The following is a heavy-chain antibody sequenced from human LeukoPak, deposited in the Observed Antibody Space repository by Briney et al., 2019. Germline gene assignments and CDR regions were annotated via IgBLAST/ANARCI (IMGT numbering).Heavy chain of an antibody. CDR2: ISNSGST. Sequence: PSETLSLTCTVTGGSISSQYWTWIRQSPVKGLEWIGDISNSGSTSYNPSLKSRVTISIDTSKNQFSLKLSSVTAADTAVYYCGRDALVGYFSYYYMDVWGQGTTVTVSS. CDR3: GRDALVGYFSYYYMDV. J-gene: IGHJ6*03. V-gene: IGHV4-59*11. CDR1: GGSISSQY. D-gene: IGHD2-15*01.